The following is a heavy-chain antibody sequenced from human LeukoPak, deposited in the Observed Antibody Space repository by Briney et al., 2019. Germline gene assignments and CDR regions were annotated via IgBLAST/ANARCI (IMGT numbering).Heavy chain of an antibody. CDR2: IYYSGST. CDR1: GGSISSYY. V-gene: IGHV4-39*01. CDR3: ARHEGPIAVPYYFDY. Sequence: PSETLSLTCTVSGGSISSYYWGWIRQPPGKGLEWIGSIYYSGSTYYNPSLKSRVTISVDTSKNQFSLKLSSVTAADTAVYYCARHEGPIAVPYYFDYWGQGTLVTVSS. D-gene: IGHD6-19*01. J-gene: IGHJ4*02.